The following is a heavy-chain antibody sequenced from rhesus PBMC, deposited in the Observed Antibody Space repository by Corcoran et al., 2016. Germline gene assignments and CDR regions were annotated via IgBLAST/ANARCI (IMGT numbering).Heavy chain of an antibody. V-gene: IGHV4-76*01. Sequence: QVQLQESGPGVVKPSETLSLTCAVSGGPISSDYDWSWIRQPPGKGLEWIGYIYGSHGSTNYNPSLKNRVTISKDASKNQFSLRLSSVTAADTAMYYCARRVSGYWYFDLWGPGTPITVSS. CDR2: IYGSHGST. CDR3: ARRVSGYWYFDL. J-gene: IGHJ2*01. CDR1: GGPISSDYD.